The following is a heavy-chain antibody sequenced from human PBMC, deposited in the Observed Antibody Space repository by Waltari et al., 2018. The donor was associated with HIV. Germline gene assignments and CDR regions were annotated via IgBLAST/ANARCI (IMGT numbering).Heavy chain of an antibody. CDR3: ARAKDYGVVIDAFDI. Sequence: QVQSAQSEAQGNNPGSSVQVSCQASRGHFRLSGFPWVRQAPGQGLEWMGGIIPMLNAPKYAQKLQDRVTISADESATTVYLELGSLRYEDTAMYYCARAKDYGVVIDAFDIWGQGTMVTVSS. J-gene: IGHJ3*02. V-gene: IGHV1-69*12. CDR1: RGHFRLSG. D-gene: IGHD3-3*01. CDR2: IIPMLNAP.